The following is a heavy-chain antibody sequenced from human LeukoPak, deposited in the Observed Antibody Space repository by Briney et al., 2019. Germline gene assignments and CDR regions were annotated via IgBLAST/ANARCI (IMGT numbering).Heavy chain of an antibody. CDR3: ARDRFASSSTNAFDI. J-gene: IGHJ3*02. Sequence: GASVKVSCKASGGTFSSYAISWVRQAPGQGLEGMGGIIPIFGTANYAQKFQGRVTITADESTSTAYMELSNLRSEDTAVYYCARDRFASSSTNAFDIWGQGTMVTVSS. D-gene: IGHD6-13*01. V-gene: IGHV1-69*13. CDR2: IIPIFGTA. CDR1: GGTFSSYA.